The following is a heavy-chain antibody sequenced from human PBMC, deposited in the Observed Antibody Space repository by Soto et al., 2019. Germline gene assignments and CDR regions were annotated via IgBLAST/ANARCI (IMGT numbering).Heavy chain of an antibody. D-gene: IGHD3-16*01. CDR1: GSSLSDYY. Sequence: PSDTLSLTCTISGSSLSDYYGSWIRQPPGKGLEYIGYILYTGTTNYNSPLQSRVTFSIDTSKPQVSLLLNSVTAADTAIYYCARSGHTFGGVVWGQGVLVTVS. V-gene: IGHV4-59*07. CDR3: ARSGHTFGGVV. CDR2: ILYTGTT. J-gene: IGHJ1*01.